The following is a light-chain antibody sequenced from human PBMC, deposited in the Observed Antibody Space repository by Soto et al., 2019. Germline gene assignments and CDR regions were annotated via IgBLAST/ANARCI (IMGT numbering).Light chain of an antibody. CDR1: QSVSSTY. Sequence: EIVLTQSPGTLSLSPVERATLSCRASQSVSSTYLIWYQQKPGQAPRLLIYGASSRATGVPDRFSGGGSGTDFTLTISRLEPEDFAVYSCQHFVNSLTWTFGQGTKVDIK. CDR3: QHFVNSLTWT. CDR2: GAS. V-gene: IGKV3-20*01. J-gene: IGKJ1*01.